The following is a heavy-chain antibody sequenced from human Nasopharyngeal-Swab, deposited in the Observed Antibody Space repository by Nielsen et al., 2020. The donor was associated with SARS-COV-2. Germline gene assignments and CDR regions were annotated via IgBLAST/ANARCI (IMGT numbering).Heavy chain of an antibody. CDR3: AKDIAAYISGNWFDP. Sequence: GGSLRLSCAASGFTFILYAISFFLPSPAPLLEWVSAISGSGGSTYYADSVKGRFTISRDNSKNTLYLQMNSLRAEDTAVYYCAKDIAAYISGNWFDPWGQGTLVTVSS. J-gene: IGHJ5*02. CDR2: ISGSGGST. V-gene: IGHV3-23*01. D-gene: IGHD6-6*01. CDR1: GFTFILYA.